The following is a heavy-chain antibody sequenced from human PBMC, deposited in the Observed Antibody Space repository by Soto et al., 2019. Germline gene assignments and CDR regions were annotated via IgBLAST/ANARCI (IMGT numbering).Heavy chain of an antibody. CDR3: ARSTVTYSGGMDV. J-gene: IGHJ6*02. CDR1: GFTFRNYE. Sequence: EVQLEESGGGLVQPGGSLRLSCAASGFTFRNYEMNWVRQAPGKGLEWISYISSSGTTVYYAGSVTGRFTISRDNAKNSLYLQMHSLRAEDTALYYCARSTVTYSGGMDVWGQGTTVTVSS. V-gene: IGHV3-48*03. D-gene: IGHD4-17*01. CDR2: ISSSGTTV.